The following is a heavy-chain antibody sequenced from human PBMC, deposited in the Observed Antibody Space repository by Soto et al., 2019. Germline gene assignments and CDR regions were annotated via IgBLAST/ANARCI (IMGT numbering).Heavy chain of an antibody. V-gene: IGHV5-10-1*01. Sequence: LGESLKISCKGSGYSFTSYWISWVRQMPGKGLEWMGRIDPSDSYTNYSPSFQGHVTISADKSISTAYLQWSSLKASDTAMYYCASNPTVVTPRGGRTNYYYYYGMDVWGQGTTVTVSS. J-gene: IGHJ6*02. CDR2: IDPSDSYT. CDR1: GYSFTSYW. CDR3: ASNPTVVTPRGGRTNYYYYYGMDV. D-gene: IGHD4-17*01.